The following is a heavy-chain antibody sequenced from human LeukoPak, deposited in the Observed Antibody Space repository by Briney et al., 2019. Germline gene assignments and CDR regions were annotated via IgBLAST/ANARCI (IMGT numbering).Heavy chain of an antibody. CDR2: IYYSGST. V-gene: IGHV4-39*01. D-gene: IGHD4/OR15-4a*01. CDR3: ARRQVQGMFHY. J-gene: IGHJ4*02. CDR1: GGSISSSSYY. Sequence: PSETLSLTCIVSGGSISSSSYYWGWIRQLPGKGLEWIGSIYYSGSTYDIPSLKSRVTISVDTSKNQFSLNLRSVTAADTAVYYCARRQVQGMFHYWSQGTLVTVSS.